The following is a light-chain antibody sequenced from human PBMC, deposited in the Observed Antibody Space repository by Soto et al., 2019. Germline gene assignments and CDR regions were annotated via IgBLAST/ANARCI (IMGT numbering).Light chain of an antibody. CDR1: SSNIGSNT. CDR2: SNN. Sequence: QSVLTQPPSASGTPGQRVTISCSGSSSNIGSNTVNWYQQLPGTAPKLLIYSNNQRPSGVPDRFSGSKSGTSASLAISGLQSEDEAHYYCVAWDDSLNGWVFGGGTKVTVL. J-gene: IGLJ3*02. V-gene: IGLV1-44*01. CDR3: VAWDDSLNGWV.